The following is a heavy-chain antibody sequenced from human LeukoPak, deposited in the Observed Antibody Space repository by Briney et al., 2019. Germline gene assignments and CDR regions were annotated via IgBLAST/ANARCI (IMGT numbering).Heavy chain of an antibody. CDR3: ARDYYGSGSYPPFDP. J-gene: IGHJ5*02. V-gene: IGHV1-2*02. CDR1: GYTFSGYY. Sequence: GASVKVSCKASGYTFSGYYMHWVRQAPGQGLEWMGWINPNSGGTNYVQKFQGRVTMTRDTSISTAYMELSRLRSDVTAVYYCARDYYGSGSYPPFDPWGQGTLVTVSS. CDR2: INPNSGGT. D-gene: IGHD3-10*01.